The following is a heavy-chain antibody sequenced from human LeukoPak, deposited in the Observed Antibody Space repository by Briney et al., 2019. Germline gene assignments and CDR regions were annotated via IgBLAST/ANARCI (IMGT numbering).Heavy chain of an antibody. D-gene: IGHD2-21*02. J-gene: IGHJ3*02. CDR1: GFTFSSYS. Sequence: GGSQRLSCAASGFTFSSYSMNWVRQAPGKGLEWVSSISSSSSYIYYADSVKGRFTISRDNAKNSLYLQMNSLRAEDTAVYYCARFVPVVVTAFDAFDIWGQGTMVTVSS. CDR3: ARFVPVVVTAFDAFDI. CDR2: ISSSSSYI. V-gene: IGHV3-21*01.